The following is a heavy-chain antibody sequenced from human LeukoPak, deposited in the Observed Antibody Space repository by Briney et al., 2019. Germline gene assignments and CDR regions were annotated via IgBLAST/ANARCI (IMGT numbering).Heavy chain of an antibody. V-gene: IGHV3-48*01. CDR1: GFTFSSYS. CDR2: ISSSSSTI. Sequence: GGSLRLSCAASGFTFSSYSMDWVRQAPGKGLEWVSYISSSSSTIYYADSVKGRFTISRDNAKNSLYLQMNSLRAEDTAVYYCARVGVEGYDIIDYWGQGTLVTVSS. J-gene: IGHJ4*02. D-gene: IGHD3-16*01. CDR3: ARVGVEGYDIIDY.